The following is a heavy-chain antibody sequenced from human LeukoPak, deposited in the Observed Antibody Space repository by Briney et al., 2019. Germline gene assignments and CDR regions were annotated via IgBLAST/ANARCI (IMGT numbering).Heavy chain of an antibody. CDR2: VSYDGTYK. V-gene: IGHV3-30*18. CDR1: GFTFSNYG. Sequence: GGSLRLSCAASGFTFSNYGMHWVRQAPGKGLEWVATVSYDGTYKYYADSMKGRFTVSRDNSKNTLYLQVNTLRAEDTAVYYCAKDGTSFISYYYDSSGFYDCWGQGTLVTVSS. J-gene: IGHJ4*02. CDR3: AKDGTSFISYYYDSSGFYDC. D-gene: IGHD3-22*01.